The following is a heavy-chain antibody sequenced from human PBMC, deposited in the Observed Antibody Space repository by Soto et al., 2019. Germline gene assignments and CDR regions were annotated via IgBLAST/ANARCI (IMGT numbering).Heavy chain of an antibody. J-gene: IGHJ4*02. CDR2: IYWNDDK. CDR1: GFSVSARGVG. CDR3: AHSPWGAAPDY. V-gene: IGHV2-5*01. Sequence: SGPTLVNPTQTLPLTCALSGFSVSARGVGVGWIRQPPGKALEWLAIIYWNDDKLYRPSLQSRLTITKDNSKNQVVLTMTNMDPVDTATYYCAHSPWGAAPDYWGQGTPVTVSS. D-gene: IGHD3-16*01.